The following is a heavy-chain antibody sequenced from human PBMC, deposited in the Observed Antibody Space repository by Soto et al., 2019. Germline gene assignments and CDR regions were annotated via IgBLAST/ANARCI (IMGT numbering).Heavy chain of an antibody. V-gene: IGHV3-11*01. D-gene: IGHD6-13*01. Sequence: GGSLRVSWAASGFTCGDYYGSWIRQAPGKGLEWVSYISSSGSTIYYADSVKGRFTISRDNAKNSLYLQMNSLRAEDTAVYYCARESSSWPRGEFDYWGQGTLVTVSS. CDR1: GFTCGDYY. CDR3: ARESSSWPRGEFDY. CDR2: ISSSGSTI. J-gene: IGHJ4*02.